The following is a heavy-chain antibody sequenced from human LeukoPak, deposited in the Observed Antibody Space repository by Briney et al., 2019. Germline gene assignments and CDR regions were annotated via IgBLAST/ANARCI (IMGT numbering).Heavy chain of an antibody. CDR2: INDSGST. CDR3: ARHMLGGKRSFDS. V-gene: IGHV4-34*01. CDR1: GGSISSYY. J-gene: IGHJ4*02. Sequence: PSETLSLTCTVSGGSISSYYWSWIRQPPGKGLEWIGEINDSGSTNYNPSLKSRATISADTSKNQFSLNLSSVAAADTAVYYCARHMLGGKRSFDSWGQGTLVTVSS. D-gene: IGHD4-23*01.